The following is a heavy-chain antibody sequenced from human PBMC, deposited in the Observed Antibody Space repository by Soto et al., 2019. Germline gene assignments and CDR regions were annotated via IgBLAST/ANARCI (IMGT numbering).Heavy chain of an antibody. CDR3: ARDDVINYGRAFDY. D-gene: IGHD4-17*01. J-gene: IGHJ4*02. Sequence: ASVKVSCKASGGTFSSYAISWVRQAPGQGLEWMGWISAYNGNTNYAQKLQGRVTMTTDTSTSTAYMELRSLRSDDTAVYYCARDDVINYGRAFDYWGQGTLVTVSS. V-gene: IGHV1-18*01. CDR2: ISAYNGNT. CDR1: GGTFSSYA.